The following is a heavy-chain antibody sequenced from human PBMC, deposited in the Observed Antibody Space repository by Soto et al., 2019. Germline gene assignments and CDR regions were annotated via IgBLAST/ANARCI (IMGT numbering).Heavy chain of an antibody. D-gene: IGHD2-21*01. CDR1: GFIFSDHY. J-gene: IGHJ6*04. CDR3: AREGAGAWPHNYYYYPMDV. CDR2: SRNKVNGYTT. Sequence: GVSLRLSCSASGFIFSDHYMDWVRQAPGKGLEWVGRSRNKVNGYTTEYAASVKGRFTISRDDSKDALFLQMNNVKTEDTAVYYCAREGAGAWPHNYYYYPMDVWGKGTSVNV. V-gene: IGHV3-72*01.